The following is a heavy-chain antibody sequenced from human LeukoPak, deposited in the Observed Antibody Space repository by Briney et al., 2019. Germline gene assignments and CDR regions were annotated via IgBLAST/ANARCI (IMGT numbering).Heavy chain of an antibody. D-gene: IGHD3-22*01. CDR1: GYTFTDYY. V-gene: IGHV1-2*02. Sequence: ASVELSCKASGYTFTDYYMHWVREAPGHGLEGMGGINPNGGVTNYDQKFQGRVTMTRDRSISTAYMELSRLRSDDTAVYYWARASYYYDSSGYPGYYFDYWGQGTLVTVSS. J-gene: IGHJ4*02. CDR2: INPNGGVT. CDR3: ARASYYYDSSGYPGYYFDY.